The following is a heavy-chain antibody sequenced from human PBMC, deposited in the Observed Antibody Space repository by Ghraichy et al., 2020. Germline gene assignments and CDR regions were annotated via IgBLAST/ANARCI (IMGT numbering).Heavy chain of an antibody. CDR1: GFTFSSYG. V-gene: IGHV3-30*18. CDR2: ISYDGSNK. J-gene: IGHJ4*02. CDR3: AKRPSAPGIAVAGTIDY. D-gene: IGHD6-19*01. Sequence: GGSLRLSCAASGFTFSSYGMHWVRQAPGKGLEWVAVISYDGSNKYYADSVKGRFTISRDNSKNTLYLQMNSLRAEDTAVYYCAKRPSAPGIAVAGTIDYWGQGTLVTVSS.